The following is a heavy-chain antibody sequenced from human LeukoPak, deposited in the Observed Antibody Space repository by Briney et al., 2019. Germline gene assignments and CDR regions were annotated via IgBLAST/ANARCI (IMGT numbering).Heavy chain of an antibody. CDR2: MNPNSGNT. Sequence: ASVKVSCKASGYTFTSYDINWVRQATGQGLEWMGWMNPNSGNTGYAQKFQGRVTMTRNTSISTAYMELSSLRSEDTAVYYCAREIYGVVAVDYYFDYWGQGTLVTVSS. CDR3: AREIYGVVAVDYYFDY. V-gene: IGHV1-8*01. D-gene: IGHD6-19*01. J-gene: IGHJ4*02. CDR1: GYTFTSYD.